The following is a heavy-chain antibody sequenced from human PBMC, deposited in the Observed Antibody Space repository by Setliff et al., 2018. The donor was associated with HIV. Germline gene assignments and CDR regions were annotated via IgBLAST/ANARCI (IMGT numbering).Heavy chain of an antibody. CDR3: WRGSFIGDYYYFD. Sequence: SETLSLTCTVSGDSISSYYWNWIRQPPGKGLEWIGSIYYSGSTYYNPSLKSRVTLSVDTSKNQFSLKLSSVTAADTAVYSCWRGSFIGDYYYFD. CDR2: IYYSGST. CDR1: GDSISSYY. D-gene: IGHD3-10*01. J-gene: IGHJ4*01. V-gene: IGHV4-39*07.